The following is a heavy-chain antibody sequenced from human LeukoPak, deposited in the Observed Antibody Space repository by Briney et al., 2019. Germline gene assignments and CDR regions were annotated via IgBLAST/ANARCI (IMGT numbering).Heavy chain of an antibody. CDR1: GGSISSYY. J-gene: IGHJ6*02. CDR2: IYYSGST. Sequence: SETLSLTCTVSGGSISSYYWSWIRQPPGKGLEWIGYIYYSGSTNYNASLKGRVTMSVDTSKKQFSLTLSSVTAADTAVYYCARHRCTSSSCYFDYSYGMDVWGQGTTVTVSS. D-gene: IGHD2-2*01. V-gene: IGHV4-59*08. CDR3: ARHRCTSSSCYFDYSYGMDV.